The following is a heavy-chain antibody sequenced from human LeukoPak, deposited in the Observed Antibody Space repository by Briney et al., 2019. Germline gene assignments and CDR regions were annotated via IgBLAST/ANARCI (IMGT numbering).Heavy chain of an antibody. CDR1: GFTFSDYY. CDR3: ARFPRYFDWPAAGYFDY. Sequence: GGSLRLSCAASGFTFSDYYMSWIRQAPGKGLEWVSYISSSSSYTNYADSVKGRFTISRDNAKNSLYLQMNSLRAEDTAVYYCARFPRYFDWPAAGYFDYWGQGTLVTVSS. V-gene: IGHV3-11*06. CDR2: ISSSSSYT. J-gene: IGHJ4*02. D-gene: IGHD3-9*01.